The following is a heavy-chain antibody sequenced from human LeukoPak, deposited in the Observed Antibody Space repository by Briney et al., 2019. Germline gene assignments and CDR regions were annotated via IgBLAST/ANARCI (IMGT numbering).Heavy chain of an antibody. V-gene: IGHV3-48*02. J-gene: IGHJ3*02. CDR2: ISSSSNTK. D-gene: IGHD4-23*01. CDR1: GFTFGTYS. CDR3: AREDGGKADI. Sequence: PGGSLRLSCAASGFTFGTYSMNWVRQAPGKGLEWVSYISSSSNTKYYADSVKGRFTISKDNAKNSLYLQMNSLRDEDTAVYYCAREDGGKADIWGQGTMVTVSS.